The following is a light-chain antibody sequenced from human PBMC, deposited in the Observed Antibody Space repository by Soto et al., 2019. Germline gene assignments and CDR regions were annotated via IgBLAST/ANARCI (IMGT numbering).Light chain of an antibody. CDR3: QQYGWSPPIT. J-gene: IGKJ5*01. CDR1: QSVGNNY. CDR2: HAS. Sequence: DIVLTQSPGTLSLSPGKRATLSCWASQSVGNNYLAWYQQKPGQAPRLLIYHASSRATGIPDRFSGSVSGTDFPRTMSILEPEDFAVYYCQQYGWSPPITFGQGTRLE. V-gene: IGKV3-20*01.